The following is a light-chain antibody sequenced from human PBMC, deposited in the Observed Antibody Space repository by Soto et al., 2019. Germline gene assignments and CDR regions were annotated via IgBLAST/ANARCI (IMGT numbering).Light chain of an antibody. Sequence: QSVLTQPPSASGTPGQRVTISCSGSRSNIGSNTVSWYQQVPGTAPKLLIYTNTQRPSGVPDRFSGSKSGNTASLTISGLQPEDTALYYCCSYTRSGTLSFGGGTKLTVL. CDR2: TNT. J-gene: IGLJ2*01. CDR3: CSYTRSGTLS. CDR1: RSNIGSNT. V-gene: IGLV1-44*01.